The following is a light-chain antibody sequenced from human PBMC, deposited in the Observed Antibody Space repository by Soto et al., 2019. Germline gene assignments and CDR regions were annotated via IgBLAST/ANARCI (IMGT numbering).Light chain of an antibody. V-gene: IGKV1-8*01. Sequence: IQMTQSPSSLSASIGDRVTITCRASQGISSYLAWYQQKPGKAPKLLIYAASTLQSGVPSRFSGSGSGTDFTLTISCLQSEDFATYYCQQYYSYPLTFGGGTKVDIK. CDR2: AAS. J-gene: IGKJ4*01. CDR3: QQYYSYPLT. CDR1: QGISSY.